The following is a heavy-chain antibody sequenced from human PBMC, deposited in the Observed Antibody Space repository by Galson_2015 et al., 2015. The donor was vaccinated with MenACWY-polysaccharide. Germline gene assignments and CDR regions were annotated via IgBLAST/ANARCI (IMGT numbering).Heavy chain of an antibody. D-gene: IGHD6-19*01. Sequence: SVKVSCKASGYTFSSYDINWVRQAPGQRLEWMGWMNPNSGNTGYAQKFQGRVTMTRNTSISTAYMELSSLTSEDTAVYCCARGRRDTAVAAPAAVLLDYWGQGILVTVSS. V-gene: IGHV1-8*01. J-gene: IGHJ4*02. CDR3: ARGRRDTAVAAPAAVLLDY. CDR1: GYTFSSYD. CDR2: MNPNSGNT.